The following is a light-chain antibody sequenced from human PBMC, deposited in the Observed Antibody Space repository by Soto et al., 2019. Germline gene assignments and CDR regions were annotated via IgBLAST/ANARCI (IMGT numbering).Light chain of an antibody. CDR1: QSLNSY. V-gene: IGKV3-11*01. CDR2: DAS. J-gene: IGKJ4*01. Sequence: EIVLTQSPATLSLSPGERATLSCRASQSLNSYLAWFQQKPGQAPRLLIYDASNRATDIPARFSGSGSGTDFPLTISSLEPADFAVYYCQQRRDWPLTFGGGTRVEIK. CDR3: QQRRDWPLT.